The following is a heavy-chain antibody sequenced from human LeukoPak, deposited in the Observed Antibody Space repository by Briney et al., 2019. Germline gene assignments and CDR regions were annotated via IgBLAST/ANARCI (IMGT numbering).Heavy chain of an antibody. V-gene: IGHV1-46*01. CDR3: ARDGYSSGRHYYYYMDA. Sequence: GASVKVSCKASAYTFTSYYMHWVRQAPGQGLEWMGIINPSGGSTSYAQKFQGRVTMTRDMSTSTVYMELSSLRSEDTAVYYCARDGYSSGRHYYYYMDAWGKGTTVTVSS. CDR2: INPSGGST. CDR1: AYTFTSYY. D-gene: IGHD6-19*01. J-gene: IGHJ6*03.